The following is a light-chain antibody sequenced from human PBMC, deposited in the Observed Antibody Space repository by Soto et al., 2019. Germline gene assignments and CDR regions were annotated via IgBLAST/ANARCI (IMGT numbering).Light chain of an antibody. CDR1: QDIRQY. V-gene: IGKV1-33*01. CDR2: AAS. Sequence: DIQMTQSPSSLSASVGDRVTITCPASQDIRQYLNWYQQKPGRAPKLLIYAASNLETGVPSRFSGSGYGTDFTFTISSLQPEDIATYYCQHYDNLPPFTFGPGTKVAIK. CDR3: QHYDNLPPFT. J-gene: IGKJ3*01.